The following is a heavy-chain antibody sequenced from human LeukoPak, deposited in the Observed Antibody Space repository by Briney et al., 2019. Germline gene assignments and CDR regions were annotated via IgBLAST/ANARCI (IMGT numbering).Heavy chain of an antibody. V-gene: IGHV3-49*04. D-gene: IGHD3-10*01. CDR2: IRSKGSGGTT. CDR3: TRGDGSGSS. Sequence: PGGSLRLSCTASGFTFGDYAMSWVRQAPGKGLGWVGFIRSKGSGGTTEYAASVKGRFTISRDDSKSIAYLQMNSLKTEDTAVYYCTRGDGSGSSWGQGTLVTVSS. CDR1: GFTFGDYA. J-gene: IGHJ5*02.